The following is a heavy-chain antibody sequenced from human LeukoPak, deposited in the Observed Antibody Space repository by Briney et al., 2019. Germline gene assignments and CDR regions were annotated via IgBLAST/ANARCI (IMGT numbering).Heavy chain of an antibody. Sequence: PGGSLRLSCSTSGFTFSSYAMNWVRQAPGKGLEYVSGISGNGGSTHYADSVKGRFTISRDNSKNTLYLQMTSLRGEDTAVYYCVKDLSDTWSFDFWGQGALVTVSS. V-gene: IGHV3-64D*06. J-gene: IGHJ4*02. CDR3: VKDLSDTWSFDF. CDR2: ISGNGGST. CDR1: GFTFSSYA.